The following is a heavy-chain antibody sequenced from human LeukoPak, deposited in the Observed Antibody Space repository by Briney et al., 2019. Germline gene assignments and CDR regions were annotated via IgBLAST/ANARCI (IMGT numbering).Heavy chain of an antibody. D-gene: IGHD6-6*01. V-gene: IGHV4-59*01. CDR3: ARDHSSESGSWAEGAYYYYYGMDV. CDR2: IYYSGST. J-gene: IGHJ6*02. CDR1: GGSISSYY. Sequence: KPSETLSLTCTVSGGSISSYYWSWIRQPPGKGLEWIGYIYYSGSTNYNPSLKSRVTISVDTSKNQFSLKLSSVTAADTAVYYCARDHSSESGSWAEGAYYYYYGMDVWGQGTTVTVSS.